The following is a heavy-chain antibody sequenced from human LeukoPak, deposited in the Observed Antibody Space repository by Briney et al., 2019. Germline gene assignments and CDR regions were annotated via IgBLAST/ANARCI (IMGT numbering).Heavy chain of an antibody. D-gene: IGHD3-10*02. CDR1: GFTFSSSG. J-gene: IGHJ6*04. CDR3: AELGITMIGGV. CDR2: ISSSGSTI. Sequence: GGTLRLSCAASGFTFSSSGMNWVRQAPGKGLEWVSYISSSGSTIYYADSVKGRFTISRDNAKNSLYLQMNSLRAEDTAVYYCAELGITMIGGVWGKGTTVTISS. V-gene: IGHV3-48*04.